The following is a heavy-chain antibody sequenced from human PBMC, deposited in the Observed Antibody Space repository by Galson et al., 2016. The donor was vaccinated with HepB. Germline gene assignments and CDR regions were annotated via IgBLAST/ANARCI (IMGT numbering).Heavy chain of an antibody. Sequence: SLRLSCAASGFTFSSYTMTWFRQAPGRGLEWVASLSGSRGYIYYADSVKGRFTISRDNSKNTLYLQMNSLRDEDTAVYYCARGGGPAAAVWGQGTLVTVSS. J-gene: IGHJ4*02. V-gene: IGHV3-21*01. D-gene: IGHD6-13*01. CDR1: GFTFSSYT. CDR3: ARGGGPAAAV. CDR2: LSGSRGYI.